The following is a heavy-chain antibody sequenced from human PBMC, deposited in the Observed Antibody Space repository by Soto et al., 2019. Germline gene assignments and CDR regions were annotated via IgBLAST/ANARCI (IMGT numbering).Heavy chain of an antibody. Sequence: LSLTCGVPGFPVSYGYYWGWIRQPPGKGLEWLGSIYQSGKTYYNPSLKSRLTLSMDTSRNEFSLRLRSVTAADTAVYFCARLYCSSVSCYNDYWGQGVLVTSPQ. D-gene: IGHD2-2*01. CDR3: ARLYCSSVSCYNDY. J-gene: IGHJ4*02. CDR2: IYQSGKT. V-gene: IGHV4-38-2*01. CDR1: GFPVSYGYY.